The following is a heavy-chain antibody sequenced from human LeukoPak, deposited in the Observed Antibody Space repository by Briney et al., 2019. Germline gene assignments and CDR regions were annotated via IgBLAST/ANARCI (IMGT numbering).Heavy chain of an antibody. D-gene: IGHD5-18*01. CDR3: ARQTAMGRSGDY. V-gene: IGHV5-51*01. Sequence: GESLQISCQASGYSFTSYWIGWVRQVPGKGLEWMGIIDPSDSDTRYTPSFQGQVTISADKSLSTAYLQWNSLKASDAAMYYCARQTAMGRSGDYWGQGTLVTVSS. CDR2: IDPSDSDT. J-gene: IGHJ4*02. CDR1: GYSFTSYW.